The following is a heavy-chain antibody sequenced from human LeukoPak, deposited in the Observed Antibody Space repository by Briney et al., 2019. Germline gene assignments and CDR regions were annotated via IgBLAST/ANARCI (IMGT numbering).Heavy chain of an antibody. J-gene: IGHJ1*01. CDR2: ISGSGGST. V-gene: IGHV3-23*01. CDR3: AKVSRGTEYFQH. CDR1: GFTFSSYA. Sequence: GGSPRLSCAASGFTFSSYAMSWVRQAPGKGLEWVSAISGSGGSTYYADSVKGRFTISRDNSKNTLYLQMNSLRAEDTAVYYCAKVSRGTEYFQHWGQGTLVTVSS. D-gene: IGHD2-15*01.